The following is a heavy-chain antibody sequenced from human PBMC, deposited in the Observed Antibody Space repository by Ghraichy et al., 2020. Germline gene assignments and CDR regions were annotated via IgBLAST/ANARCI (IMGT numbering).Heavy chain of an antibody. D-gene: IGHD3-10*01. V-gene: IGHV4-39*01. Sequence: SETLSLTCTVSGDSFNSYNYYWGWVRQPPGKGLEWIGSIYYSGSTYYDPSLKSRVTISVDTSKNPFSLKLHSVTAADTAVYFCARHMVRGYYFDTWGQGALVSFAS. CDR3: ARHMVRGYYFDT. CDR1: GDSFNSYNYY. CDR2: IYYSGST. J-gene: IGHJ4*02.